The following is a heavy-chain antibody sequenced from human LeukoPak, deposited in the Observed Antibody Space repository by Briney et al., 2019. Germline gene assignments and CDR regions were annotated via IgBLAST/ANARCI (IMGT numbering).Heavy chain of an antibody. Sequence: ASETLSLTCTVSGGSIRSYYWSWIRQPAGKGLEWIGRIYTSGSTNYNPSLKSRVTMSVDTSKNQFSLKLSSVTAADTAVYYCARGRLRYFDWLRSLIHAFDIWGQGTMVTVSS. D-gene: IGHD3-9*01. V-gene: IGHV4-4*07. CDR3: ARGRLRYFDWLRSLIHAFDI. J-gene: IGHJ3*02. CDR1: GGSIRSYY. CDR2: IYTSGST.